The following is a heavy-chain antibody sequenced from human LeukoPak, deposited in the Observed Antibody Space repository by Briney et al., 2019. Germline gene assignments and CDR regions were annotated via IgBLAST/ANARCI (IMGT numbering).Heavy chain of an antibody. V-gene: IGHV4-59*01. CDR2: IYYSGST. Sequence: SETLSLTCTVSGGSISSYYWSWIRQPPGKGLVSIGYIYYSGSTNYNPSLKSRVTISVDTSKNQFSLKLSSVTAADTAVYYCARGTIDGNSYFDYWGQGTLVTVSS. J-gene: IGHJ4*02. CDR1: GGSISSYY. CDR3: ARGTIDGNSYFDY. D-gene: IGHD4-23*01.